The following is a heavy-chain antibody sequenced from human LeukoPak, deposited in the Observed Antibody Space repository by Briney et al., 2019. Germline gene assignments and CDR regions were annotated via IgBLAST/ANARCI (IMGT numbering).Heavy chain of an antibody. D-gene: IGHD3-10*01. V-gene: IGHV3-23*01. CDR1: GFTFSNYA. J-gene: IGHJ5*02. Sequence: GGSLRLSCAATGFTFSNYAMTWVRQAPGKGLEWVSGIRAGGGSTNFADSVRGRFTLSTDNSKNTLYLQMNSLRAEDAAIYYCAKDGGSGMGFDPWGQGTLVTVSS. CDR2: IRAGGGST. CDR3: AKDGGSGMGFDP.